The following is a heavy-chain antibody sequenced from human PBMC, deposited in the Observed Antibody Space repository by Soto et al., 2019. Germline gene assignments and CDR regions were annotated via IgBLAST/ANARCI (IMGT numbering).Heavy chain of an antibody. D-gene: IGHD1-1*01. CDR2: IYYSGST. J-gene: IGHJ5*02. V-gene: IGHV4-59*01. CDR1: GGSISSYY. CDR3: ARDGDNWNDGGFDP. Sequence: PSETLSLTCTVSGGSISSYYWSWIRQPPGKGLEWIGYIYYSGSTNYNPSLKSRVTISVDTSKNQSSLKLSSVTAADTAVYYCARDGDNWNDGGFDPWGQGTLVTVSS.